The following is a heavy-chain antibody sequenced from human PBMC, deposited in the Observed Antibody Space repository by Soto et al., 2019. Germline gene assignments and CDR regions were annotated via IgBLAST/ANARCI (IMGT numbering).Heavy chain of an antibody. CDR3: ARVPYCISNSCYYYYGMDV. J-gene: IGHJ6*02. V-gene: IGHV3-33*01. CDR2: IWYDGSNK. D-gene: IGHD2-2*01. Sequence: PGGSLRLSCAASGFTFSSYGMHWVRQAPGKGLEWVAVIWYDGSNKYYADSVKGRFTISRDNSKNTLYLQMNSLRAEDTAVYYCARVPYCISNSCYYYYGMDVWGQGTTVTVSS. CDR1: GFTFSSYG.